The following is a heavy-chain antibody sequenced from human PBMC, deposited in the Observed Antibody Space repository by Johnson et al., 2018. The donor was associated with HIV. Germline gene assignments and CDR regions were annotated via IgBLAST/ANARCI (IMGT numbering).Heavy chain of an antibody. V-gene: IGHV3-66*01. Sequence: VQLVESGGGVVRPGGSLRLSCAASGFTFDDYGMTWVRQAPGKGLEWVSVIYSGGSTYYADSVKGRFTISRDNSKNTLYVQMNSLRAEDTAVYYCARGIQPDAFDIWGQGTMVTVSS. CDR1: GFTFDDYG. CDR2: IYSGGST. CDR3: ARGIQPDAFDI. J-gene: IGHJ3*02. D-gene: IGHD2-2*01.